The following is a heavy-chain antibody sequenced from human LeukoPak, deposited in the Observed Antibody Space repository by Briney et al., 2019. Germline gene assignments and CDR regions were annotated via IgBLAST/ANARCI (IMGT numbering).Heavy chain of an antibody. Sequence: GGSLRLSCAASGLTFSGSAMHWVRQASGKGLEWVGRIRSKANSYATAYAASVKGRFTISRDDSKNTAYLQMNSLKTEDTAVYYCSRSGALDYYYYYMDVWGKGTTVTVSS. J-gene: IGHJ6*03. D-gene: IGHD6-19*01. CDR2: IRSKANSYAT. CDR1: GLTFSGSA. V-gene: IGHV3-73*01. CDR3: SRSGALDYYYYYMDV.